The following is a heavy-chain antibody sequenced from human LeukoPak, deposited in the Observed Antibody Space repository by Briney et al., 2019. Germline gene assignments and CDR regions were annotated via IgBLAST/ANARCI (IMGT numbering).Heavy chain of an antibody. Sequence: VASVKVSCKASGGTFSSYAISWVRQAPGQGLEWMGGIIPIFGTANYAQKFQGRVTITADESTSTAYMELSSLRSEDTAVYYCASRDYYDSSGYYNWFDPWGQGTLVTVSS. CDR2: IIPIFGTA. V-gene: IGHV1-69*13. CDR1: GGTFSSYA. J-gene: IGHJ5*02. CDR3: ASRDYYDSSGYYNWFDP. D-gene: IGHD3-22*01.